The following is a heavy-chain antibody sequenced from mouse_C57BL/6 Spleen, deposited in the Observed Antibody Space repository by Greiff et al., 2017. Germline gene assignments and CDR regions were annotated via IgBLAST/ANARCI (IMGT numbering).Heavy chain of an antibody. CDR3: ARGELRHYAMDY. Sequence: VQLQQPGAELVRPGSSVKLSCKASGYTFTSYWMDWVKQRPGQGLEWIGNIYPSDSETHYNQKFKDKATLTVDKSSSTAYMQLSSLTSEDSAVYYCARGELRHYAMDYGGQGTSVTVSS. V-gene: IGHV1-61*01. D-gene: IGHD2-4*01. CDR2: IYPSDSET. CDR1: GYTFTSYW. J-gene: IGHJ4*01.